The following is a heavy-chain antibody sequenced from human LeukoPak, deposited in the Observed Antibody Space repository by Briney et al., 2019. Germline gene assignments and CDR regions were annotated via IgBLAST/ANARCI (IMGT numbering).Heavy chain of an antibody. CDR2: INHSGST. D-gene: IGHD2/OR15-2a*01. Sequence: SETLSLTCAVYGGSFSGYYWSWIRQPPGKGLEWIGEINHSGSTNYNPSLKSRVTISVDTSKNQFSLKLSSVTAADTAVYYCARGPRRPTLPRDYYYGMGVWGQGTTVTVSS. V-gene: IGHV4-34*01. CDR1: GGSFSGYY. J-gene: IGHJ6*02. CDR3: ARGPRRPTLPRDYYYGMGV.